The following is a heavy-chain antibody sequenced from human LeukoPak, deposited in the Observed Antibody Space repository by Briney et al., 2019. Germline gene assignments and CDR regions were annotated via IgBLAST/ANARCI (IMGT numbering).Heavy chain of an antibody. V-gene: IGHV4-59*01. D-gene: IGHD2-15*01. J-gene: IGHJ4*02. CDR3: ARQYCTGGSCYPYFDY. Sequence: PSETLSLTCTVSDGAINTYYWSWIRHPPGQGLEWIGFVYYSGATSYNPSLKSRVTISIDTSKNQFSLKLTSVTAADTAVYYCARQYCTGGSCYPYFDYWGQGTLVTVSS. CDR1: DGAINTYY. CDR2: VYYSGAT.